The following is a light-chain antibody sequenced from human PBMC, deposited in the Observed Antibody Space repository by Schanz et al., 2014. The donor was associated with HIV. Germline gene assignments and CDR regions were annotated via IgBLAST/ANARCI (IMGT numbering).Light chain of an antibody. J-gene: IGKJ4*01. V-gene: IGKV3-20*01. Sequence: EIVLTQSPGTLSLSPGERATLSCRASQSVSSSYLAWYQQKPGQAPRLLIFGVSSRAMGIPDRFSGGGTGTDFTLTISSLEPEDFAVYYCQHYGDSRGTFGGGTEVDIK. CDR2: GVS. CDR1: QSVSSSY. CDR3: QHYGDSRGT.